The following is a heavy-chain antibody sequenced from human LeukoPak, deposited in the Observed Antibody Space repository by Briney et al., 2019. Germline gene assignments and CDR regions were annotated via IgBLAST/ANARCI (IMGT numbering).Heavy chain of an antibody. CDR1: GYTFTSYG. CDR2: MNPNSGNT. CDR3: ARILVVKDHWYFDL. V-gene: IGHV1-8*02. J-gene: IGHJ2*01. D-gene: IGHD3-22*01. Sequence: GASVKVSCKASGYTFTSYGISWVRQAPGQGLEWMGWMNPNSGNTGYAQKFQGRVTMTRNTSISTAYMELSSLRSEDTAVYYCARILVVKDHWYFDLWGRGTLVTVSS.